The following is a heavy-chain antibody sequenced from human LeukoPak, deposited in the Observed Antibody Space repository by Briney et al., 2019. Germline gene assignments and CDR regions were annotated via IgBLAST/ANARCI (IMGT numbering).Heavy chain of an antibody. V-gene: IGHV3-21*01. CDR1: GFTFSSYS. Sequence: GGSLRLSCAASGFTFSSYSMNWVRQAPGKGLEWVSSITSSSSYIYYADSVKGRFTISRDNAKNSLYLQMNSLRAEDTAVYYCARGITMAPFDIWGQGTMVTVSS. D-gene: IGHD3-10*01. J-gene: IGHJ3*02. CDR3: ARGITMAPFDI. CDR2: ITSSSSYI.